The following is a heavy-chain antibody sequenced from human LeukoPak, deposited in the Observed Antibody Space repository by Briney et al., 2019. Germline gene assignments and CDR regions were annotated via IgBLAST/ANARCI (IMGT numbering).Heavy chain of an antibody. D-gene: IGHD4-23*01. V-gene: IGHV4-34*01. Sequence: PSETLSLTCAVYGGSFSGYYWNWIRQPPGKGPEWIGEINHSGSTNYNPSLKSRVTISVDTSKNQFSLKLNSVTAADTAVYYCATRPTPPYYYYYMDVWGKGTTVTVSS. CDR2: INHSGST. J-gene: IGHJ6*03. CDR3: ATRPTPPYYYYYMDV. CDR1: GGSFSGYY.